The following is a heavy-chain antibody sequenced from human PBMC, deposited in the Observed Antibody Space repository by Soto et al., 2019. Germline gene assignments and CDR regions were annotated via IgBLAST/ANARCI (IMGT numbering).Heavy chain of an antibody. CDR3: ASASEVYAIETFGL. D-gene: IGHD2-8*01. V-gene: IGHV6-1*01. Sequence: SQTLSLTCDISGDSIYSNTVAWNWIRQSPSRGLEWLGRTYYRSRWYTDYATFISGRITINSDTSRNQISLQLTSVTPEDTAVYYCASASEVYAIETFGLWGQGNLGTVSS. CDR2: TYYRSRWYT. CDR1: GDSIYSNTVA. J-gene: IGHJ4*02.